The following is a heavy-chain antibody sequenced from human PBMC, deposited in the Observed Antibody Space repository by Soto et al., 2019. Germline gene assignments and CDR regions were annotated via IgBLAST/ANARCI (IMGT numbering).Heavy chain of an antibody. CDR1: GGTFSSYA. CDR3: AGVGYCSGGSCYSPPNYGMDV. CDR2: IIPIFGTA. D-gene: IGHD2-15*01. V-gene: IGHV1-69*13. Sequence: SVKVSCKASGGTFSSYAISWVRQAPGQGLEWMGGIIPIFGTANYAQKFQGRVTITADESTSTAYMELSSLRSEDTAVYYCAGVGYCSGGSCYSPPNYGMDVWGQGTTVTVSS. J-gene: IGHJ6*02.